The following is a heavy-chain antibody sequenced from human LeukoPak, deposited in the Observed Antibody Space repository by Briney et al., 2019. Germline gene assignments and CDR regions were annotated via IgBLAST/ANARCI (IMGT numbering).Heavy chain of an antibody. CDR1: GGSISSTTYS. CDR2: VYYSGST. V-gene: IGHV4-39*07. CDR3: ARVVDAAMAEYSWFDP. Sequence: PSETLSLTCTVSGGSISSTTYSWGTSTTYSWGWIRQSPEKGLEWIGSVYYSGSTSYKPSLKSRVTMSLDTSKNQFSLKLNSVTAADTAVYYCARVVDAAMAEYSWFDPWGQGTLVTVSS. D-gene: IGHD5-18*01. J-gene: IGHJ5*02.